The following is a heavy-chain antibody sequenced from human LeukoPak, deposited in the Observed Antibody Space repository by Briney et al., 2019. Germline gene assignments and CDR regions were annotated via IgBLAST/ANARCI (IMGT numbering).Heavy chain of an antibody. J-gene: IGHJ5*02. CDR1: GASISSRSHY. Sequence: SETLSLTCIVSGASISSRSHYWGWIRQPPGKGLEWIASISYSGTTYYNPSLRSRVTISVDTSNNQFSLKVNSVTAADTAVYYCARSGPPQTVGTGWQNWFDPWGQGTLVTVSS. CDR2: ISYSGTT. CDR3: ARSGPPQTVGTGWQNWFDP. D-gene: IGHD6-19*01. V-gene: IGHV4-39*07.